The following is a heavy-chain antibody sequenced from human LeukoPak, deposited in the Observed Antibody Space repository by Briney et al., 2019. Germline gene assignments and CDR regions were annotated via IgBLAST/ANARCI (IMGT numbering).Heavy chain of an antibody. D-gene: IGHD6-13*01. CDR2: ISGSSGTT. CDR3: VREVKEAAAGSRAFGY. CDR1: GFTFSSYA. J-gene: IGHJ4*02. V-gene: IGHV3-23*01. Sequence: GGSLRLSCAASGFTFSSYAMSWVRQAPGKGLEWVSGISGSSGTTHNADSVKGRFTISRDNSKNTLYLQMNSLRAEDTAVYYCVREVKEAAAGSRAFGYWGQGTLVTVSS.